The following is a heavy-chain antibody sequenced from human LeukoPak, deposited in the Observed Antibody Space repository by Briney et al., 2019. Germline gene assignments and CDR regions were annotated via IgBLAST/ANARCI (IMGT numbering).Heavy chain of an antibody. CDR1: GYTFTDYY. V-gene: IGHV1-46*01. CDR3: AREVAAPFRFDD. D-gene: IGHD2-15*01. J-gene: IGHJ4*02. CDR2: ISPSDGAT. Sequence: ASVKVSCKASGYTFTDYYMHWVRLAPGQGLDWMGIISPSDGATNYAQKFQGRVTMTRDTSTTTVYMELSSLKSEDTAVYYCAREVAAPFRFDDWGQGTLVTVSS.